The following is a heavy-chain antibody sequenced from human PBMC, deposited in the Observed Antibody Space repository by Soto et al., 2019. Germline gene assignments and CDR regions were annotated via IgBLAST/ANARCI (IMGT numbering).Heavy chain of an antibody. CDR3: ARDRDDIMTGPIDY. Sequence: EVQLVESGGGLVQPGGSLRLSCAASGFTVSSKYMSWVRQAPGKGLEWVSVIYSDGTTYYEESVKGRFTISRDNSKNTLYLQMNNLRAEDTAAYYCARDRDDIMTGPIDYWGQGTLVTVSS. CDR1: GFTVSSKY. V-gene: IGHV3-66*01. CDR2: IYSDGTT. D-gene: IGHD3-9*01. J-gene: IGHJ4*02.